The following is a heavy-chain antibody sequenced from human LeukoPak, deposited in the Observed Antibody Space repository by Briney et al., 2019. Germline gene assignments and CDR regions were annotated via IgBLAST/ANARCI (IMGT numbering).Heavy chain of an antibody. V-gene: IGHV3-30*02. D-gene: IGHD1-26*01. CDR1: GFTFTGYP. Sequence: GGSLRLSCGASGFTFTGYPMHWVRQPPGKGLEWVAFIRYDGSNEYYADSVKGRFTISRDNSKNTLFLQMNSLRTEDTAVYYCAKDFYSGSSPWGQGTLVTVSS. J-gene: IGHJ5*02. CDR3: AKDFYSGSSP. CDR2: IRYDGSNE.